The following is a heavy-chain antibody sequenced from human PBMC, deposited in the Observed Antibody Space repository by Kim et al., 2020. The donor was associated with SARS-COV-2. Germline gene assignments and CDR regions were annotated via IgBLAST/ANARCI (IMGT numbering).Heavy chain of an antibody. CDR2: INQDGSEK. CDR1: GFTFSTYW. J-gene: IGHJ4*02. V-gene: IGHV3-7*03. D-gene: IGHD1-26*01. CDR3: ATGKGAIGF. Sequence: GGSLRLSCAASGFTFSTYWITWVRQAPGKGLEWVANINQDGSEKDYVDPVKGRFTISRDNAKNSLYLQMNSLRAEDTAVYYCATGKGAIGFWGQGTLVIVS.